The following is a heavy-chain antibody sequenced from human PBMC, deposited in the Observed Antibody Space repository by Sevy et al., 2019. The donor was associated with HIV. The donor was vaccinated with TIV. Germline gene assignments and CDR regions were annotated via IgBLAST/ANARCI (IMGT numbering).Heavy chain of an antibody. J-gene: IGHJ3*01. CDR2: FRSKGYGGTT. CDR1: GFTFGDYA. V-gene: IGHV3-49*03. D-gene: IGHD3-16*01. Sequence: GGSLRLSCTASGFTFGDYAMSWFRQAPGKGLGWVGLFRSKGYGGTTEYAASVKGRFIMSRDDSKSIAYLQMNSLKTEDTAVYYCTRGPRGGWAFDLWGQGTMVTVSS. CDR3: TRGPRGGWAFDL.